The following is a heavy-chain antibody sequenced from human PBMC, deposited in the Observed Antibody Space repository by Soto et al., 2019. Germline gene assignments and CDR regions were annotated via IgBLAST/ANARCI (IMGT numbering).Heavy chain of an antibody. CDR2: IMPVFRRP. D-gene: IGHD3-3*02. V-gene: IGHV1-69*12. Sequence: QVRLVQSGAEVKKPGSSVKVSCKASGGTFRTSAISWVRQAPGQGLEWVGGIMPVFRRPKYAQNFQGRVTITADESTSTAYMELSSLRSDDTAVYYCARDKDRPQLGGNYYYILDVWGQGTAVTVSS. J-gene: IGHJ6*02. CDR3: ARDKDRPQLGGNYYYILDV. CDR1: GGTFRTSA.